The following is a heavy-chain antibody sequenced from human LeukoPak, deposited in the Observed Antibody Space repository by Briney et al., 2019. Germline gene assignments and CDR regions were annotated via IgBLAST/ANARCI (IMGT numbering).Heavy chain of an antibody. CDR3: AKPSLRDSSAWN. CDR2: FYYGGST. CDR1: GDSISTSSDY. D-gene: IGHD6-19*01. V-gene: IGHV4-39*01. J-gene: IGHJ4*02. Sequence: SETLSLTCTVSGDSISTSSDYWGWIRQPPGKGLEWIGYFYYGGSTYYTPSLKSRVTISVDTSNNQFSLRLYSVTAADTAVYYCAKPSLRDSSAWNWGQGTLVTVSS.